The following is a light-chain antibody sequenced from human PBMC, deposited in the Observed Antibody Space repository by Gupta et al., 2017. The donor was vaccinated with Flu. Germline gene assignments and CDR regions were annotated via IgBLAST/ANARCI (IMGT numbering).Light chain of an antibody. CDR1: QSVRSSH. Sequence: GTLSLSPGERATLSCRASQSVRSSHLAWYQLKPGQAPRLLIYDVSSRATGIPDRFSGSGSGTDFTLTISRLEPEDFAVYYCQQEGNSPRTFGQGTKVEIK. CDR2: DVS. J-gene: IGKJ1*01. CDR3: QQEGNSPRT. V-gene: IGKV3-20*01.